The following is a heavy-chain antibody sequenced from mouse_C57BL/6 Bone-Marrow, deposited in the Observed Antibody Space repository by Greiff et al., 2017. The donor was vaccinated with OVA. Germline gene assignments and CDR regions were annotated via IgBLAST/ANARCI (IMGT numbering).Heavy chain of an antibody. V-gene: IGHV14-4*01. Sequence: VQLQQSGAELVRPGASVKLSCTASGFNIKDDYMHWVKQRPEQGLEWIGWIDPENGDTEYASKFQGKATITADTSSNTAYLQLSSLTSEDTAVYYCTTPWYYGSSFFAYWGQGTLVTVSA. D-gene: IGHD1-1*01. CDR2: IDPENGDT. CDR1: GFNIKDDY. J-gene: IGHJ3*01. CDR3: TTPWYYGSSFFAY.